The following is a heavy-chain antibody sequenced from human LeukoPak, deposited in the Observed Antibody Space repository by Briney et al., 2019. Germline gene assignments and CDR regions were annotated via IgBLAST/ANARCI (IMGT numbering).Heavy chain of an antibody. Sequence: SETLSLTCTVSGGSISDGVYYWNWIRQSPGKGLEWIGYIYYSENTYYNPSLKSRVTISIDTSKNQFFLKVTSVTAADTATYFCAREKAAYCTGDCHSFDRWGQGILVTVSS. CDR1: GGSISDGVYY. J-gene: IGHJ5*02. CDR3: AREKAAYCTGDCHSFDR. V-gene: IGHV4-30-4*01. D-gene: IGHD2-21*02. CDR2: IYYSENT.